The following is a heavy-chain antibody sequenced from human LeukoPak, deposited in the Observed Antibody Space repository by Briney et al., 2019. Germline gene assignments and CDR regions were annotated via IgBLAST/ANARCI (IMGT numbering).Heavy chain of an antibody. D-gene: IGHD4-4*01. V-gene: IGHV3-7*03. CDR3: ARDPEQNTVTAALGY. Sequence: PGGSLRLSCVASRFTFSNYWMSWVRQAPGKGLEWVANINQDGSKKRYADSMKGRFTISRDNAKASLYLQMNSLRAEDTAVYYCARDPEQNTVTAALGYWGQGTLVTVSS. CDR2: INQDGSKK. CDR1: RFTFSNYW. J-gene: IGHJ4*02.